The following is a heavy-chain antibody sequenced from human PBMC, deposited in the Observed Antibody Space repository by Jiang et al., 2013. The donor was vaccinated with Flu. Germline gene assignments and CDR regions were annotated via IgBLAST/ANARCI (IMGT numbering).Heavy chain of an antibody. V-gene: IGHV4-34*01. Sequence: LLKPSETLSLTCAVYGGSFSGYYWSWIRQPPGKGLEWIGEINHSGSTNYNPSLKSRVTISVDTSKNQFSLKLSSVTAADTAVYYCASDGLLGPENDAFDIWGQGTMVTVSS. J-gene: IGHJ3*02. CDR2: INHSGST. CDR3: ASDGLLGPENDAFDI. D-gene: IGHD2-21*02. CDR1: GGSFSGYY.